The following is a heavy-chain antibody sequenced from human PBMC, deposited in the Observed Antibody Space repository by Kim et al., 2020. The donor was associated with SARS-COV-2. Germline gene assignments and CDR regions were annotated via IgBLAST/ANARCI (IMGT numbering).Heavy chain of an antibody. Sequence: ASVKVSCKASGYTFTNNAMNWVRQAPGQGPEWMGWISTATGNPTYALGFTGRFVFSLDTSVSTAYLQISSLQTADTAIYYCARELGIEVAGTRGWLDWGQ. D-gene: IGHD6-19*01. V-gene: IGHV7-4-1*02. J-gene: IGHJ1*01. CDR3: ARELGIEVAGTRGWLD. CDR1: GYTFTNNA. CDR2: ISTATGNP.